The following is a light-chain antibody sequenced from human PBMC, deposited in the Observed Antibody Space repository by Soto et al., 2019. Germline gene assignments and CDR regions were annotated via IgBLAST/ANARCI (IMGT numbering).Light chain of an antibody. CDR2: DAS. Sequence: EIVLTQSPATLSMSPGERATLSCRASQSVGSYLAWYQQKPGQPPRLLIYDASNRATGIPARFSGSGSGKGFTLTISTLEPEDFAVYYCQQRSNWPPLTFGGGTKVEIK. CDR1: QSVGSY. J-gene: IGKJ4*01. V-gene: IGKV3-11*01. CDR3: QQRSNWPPLT.